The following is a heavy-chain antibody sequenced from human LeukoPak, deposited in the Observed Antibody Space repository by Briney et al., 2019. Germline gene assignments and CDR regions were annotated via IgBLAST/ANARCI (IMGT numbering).Heavy chain of an antibody. V-gene: IGHV3-23*01. J-gene: IGHJ4*02. Sequence: PGGSLRLSCAASGFTFSTYAMSWVRQAPGKWLEWVLTISGSGVNTYYADSVRGQFTISRDNSKNTLYLHMNSLRAEDTAVYFCARRGVVIRVILVGFHKEAFYFDSWGQGALVTVSS. D-gene: IGHD3-22*01. CDR2: ISGSGVNT. CDR3: ARRGVVIRVILVGFHKEAFYFDS. CDR1: GFTFSTYA.